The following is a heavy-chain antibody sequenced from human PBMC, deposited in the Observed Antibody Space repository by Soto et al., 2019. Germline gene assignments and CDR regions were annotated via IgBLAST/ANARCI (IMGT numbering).Heavy chain of an antibody. D-gene: IGHD3-10*01. V-gene: IGHV4-34*01. CDR1: GGSFSGYY. Sequence: QVQLQQWGAGLLKPSETLSLTCAVYGGSFSGYYWSWIRQPPGKGLEWIGEINHSGSTNYNPSLKSRVTISVDTSKNQFSLKLSSVTAADTAVYYCARSGSYYSPHYGMDVWGHGTTVTVSS. CDR2: INHSGST. CDR3: ARSGSYYSPHYGMDV. J-gene: IGHJ6*02.